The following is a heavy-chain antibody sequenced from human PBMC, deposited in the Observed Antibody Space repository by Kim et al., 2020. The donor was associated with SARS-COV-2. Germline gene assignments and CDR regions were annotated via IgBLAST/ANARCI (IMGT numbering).Heavy chain of an antibody. CDR1: GFTFSSYS. V-gene: IGHV3-21*01. Sequence: GGSLRLSCAASGFTFSSYSMNWVRQAPGKGLEWVSSISSSSSYIYYADSVKGRFTISRDNAKNSLYLQMNSLRAEDTAVYYCASVGTIDYDFWDDAFDIWGQGTMVTVSS. CDR3: ASVGTIDYDFWDDAFDI. J-gene: IGHJ3*02. D-gene: IGHD3-3*01. CDR2: ISSSSSYI.